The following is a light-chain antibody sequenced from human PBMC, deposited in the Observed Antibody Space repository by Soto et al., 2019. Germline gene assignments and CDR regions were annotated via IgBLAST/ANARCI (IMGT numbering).Light chain of an antibody. CDR2: GAS. CDR3: QRYGSSLRYT. CDR1: QSVSSSY. J-gene: IGKJ2*01. Sequence: EIVLTQSPGTLSLSPGERATLSCRSSQSVSSSYLGWYQQKPGQAPRLLIYGASSRATGIPDRFSGSGSGTDFTLTISRREPEDFAVYYCQRYGSSLRYTFGQGTKLEIK. V-gene: IGKV3-20*01.